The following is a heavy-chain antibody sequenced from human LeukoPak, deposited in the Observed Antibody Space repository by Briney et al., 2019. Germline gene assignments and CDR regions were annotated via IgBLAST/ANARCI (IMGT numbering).Heavy chain of an antibody. CDR2: INPNSGGT. CDR3: AREPVRDYDSSGYYFQGFDP. J-gene: IGHJ5*02. D-gene: IGHD3-22*01. CDR1: GYTFTSYY. Sequence: ASVKVSCKASGYTFTSYYMHWVRQAPGQGLEWMGWINPNSGGTNYAQKFQGRVTMTRDTSISTAYMELSRLRSDDTAVYYCAREPVRDYDSSGYYFQGFDPWGQGTLVTVSS. V-gene: IGHV1-2*02.